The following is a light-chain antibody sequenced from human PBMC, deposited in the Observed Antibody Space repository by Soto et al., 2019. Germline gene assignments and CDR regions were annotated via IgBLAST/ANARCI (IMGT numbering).Light chain of an antibody. V-gene: IGKV3D-20*02. CDR3: QQHSHWPPWT. J-gene: IGKJ5*01. CDR1: QSVSNNY. Sequence: EIVLTQSPGTLSLSPGERATLSCRASQSVSNNYLAWYQQKPGQAPRLLIYGASNRATGIPDRFSGSGSGTDFTLTISRLEPEDFAVYYCQQHSHWPPWTFGQGTRLEI. CDR2: GAS.